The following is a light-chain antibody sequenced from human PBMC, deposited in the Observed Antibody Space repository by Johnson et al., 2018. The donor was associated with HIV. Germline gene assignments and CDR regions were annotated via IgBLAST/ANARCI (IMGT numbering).Light chain of an antibody. CDR3: GTWDSSLSASYV. Sequence: QSALTQPTSVSAAPGQKVTISCSGSSSNIGNNYVSWYQQLPGTAPKLLIYDNNKRPSGIPDRFSGSKSGTSATLGITGLQTGDEADYYCGTWDSSLSASYVVGTVTKVTVL. V-gene: IGLV1-51*01. CDR2: DNN. J-gene: IGLJ1*01. CDR1: SSNIGNNY.